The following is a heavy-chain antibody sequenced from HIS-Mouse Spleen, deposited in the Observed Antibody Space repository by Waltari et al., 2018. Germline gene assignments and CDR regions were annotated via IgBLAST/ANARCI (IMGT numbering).Heavy chain of an antibody. V-gene: IGHV3-30*18. CDR1: GFTFSSYG. Sequence: QVQLVESGVGVVQPGRSLRLSVAASGFTFSSYGMHWVRQAPGKGLEWVAVISYDGSNKYYADSVKGRFTISRDNSKNTLYLQMNSLRAEDTAVYYCAKDKHHAFDYWGQGTLVTVSS. CDR3: AKDKHHAFDY. CDR2: ISYDGSNK. J-gene: IGHJ4*02.